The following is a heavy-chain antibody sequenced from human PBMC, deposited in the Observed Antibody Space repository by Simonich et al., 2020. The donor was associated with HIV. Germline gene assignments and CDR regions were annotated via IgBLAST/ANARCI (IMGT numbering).Heavy chain of an antibody. V-gene: IGHV4-34*01. CDR2: INHRGST. CDR3: ARGRSPTVNTFDI. J-gene: IGHJ3*02. CDR1: GGSFIGYY. Sequence: QVQLQQWGAGLLKPSETLSLTCAVYGGSFIGYYWTWIRQPPGKGLEWIGEINHRGSTNYIPSLKSRVTISVDTSKNQFSLNLNSVTAADTAVYYCARGRSPTVNTFDIWGLGTMVTVSS. D-gene: IGHD4-17*01.